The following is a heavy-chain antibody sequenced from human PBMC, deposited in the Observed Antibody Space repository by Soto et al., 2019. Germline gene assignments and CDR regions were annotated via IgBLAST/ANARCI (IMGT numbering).Heavy chain of an antibody. CDR2: IWYDGSNK. V-gene: IGHV3-33*01. J-gene: IGHJ6*02. CDR1: GFTFSSYG. CDR3: ARDLFEQQLVRPDDYYGMDV. Sequence: QVQLVESGGGVVQPGRSLRLSCAASGFTFSSYGMHWVRQAPGKGLEWVAVIWYDGSNKYYADSVKGRFTISRDNSKNTLYLQMNSLRAADTAVYYCARDLFEQQLVRPDDYYGMDVWGQGTTVTVSS. D-gene: IGHD6-13*01.